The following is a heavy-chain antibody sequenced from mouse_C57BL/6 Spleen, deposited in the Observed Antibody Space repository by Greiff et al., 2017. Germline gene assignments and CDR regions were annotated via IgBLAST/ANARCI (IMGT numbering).Heavy chain of an antibody. D-gene: IGHD2-3*01. V-gene: IGHV3-6*01. CDR1: GYSITSGYY. J-gene: IGHJ4*01. CDR3: ARVYDCYYERDRYAMDY. Sequence: EVQLQQSGPGLVKPSQSLTLTCSATGYSITSGYYWNWIRQSPGNKLEWMGYISYDGSNNYNPSPKNRIPITRDTSKNQFFLNLNSVTTENTATYYCARVYDCYYERDRYAMDYWGQGTSVTVSS. CDR2: ISYDGSN.